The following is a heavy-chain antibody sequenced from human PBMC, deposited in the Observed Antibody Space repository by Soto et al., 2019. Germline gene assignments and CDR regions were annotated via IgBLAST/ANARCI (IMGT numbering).Heavy chain of an antibody. J-gene: IGHJ5*02. CDR2: INAGNGNT. Sequence: ASVKVSCKASGYTFTSYAMHWVRQAPGQRLEWMGWINAGNGNTKYSQKFQGRVTITRDTSASTAYMELSSLRSEDTAVYYCARDLQWGVGPTGPYNWFDPWGQGTLVTVSS. CDR3: ARDLQWGVGPTGPYNWFDP. D-gene: IGHD1-26*01. V-gene: IGHV1-3*01. CDR1: GYTFTSYA.